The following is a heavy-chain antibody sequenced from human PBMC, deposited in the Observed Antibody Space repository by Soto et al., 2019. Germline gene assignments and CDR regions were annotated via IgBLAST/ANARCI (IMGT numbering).Heavy chain of an antibody. V-gene: IGHV4-59*08. CDR1: GGSLSNYY. J-gene: IGHJ4*02. Sequence: PSETLSLTCTVSGGSLSNYYWSWIRQPPGKGLQWIGYIFSSGSTNYNPSLKSRVTISVDTSKNQFSLNLSSVTAADTAVYYCARQRRDFDYWGQGSLVNVSS. CDR2: IFSSGST. CDR3: ARQRRDFDY.